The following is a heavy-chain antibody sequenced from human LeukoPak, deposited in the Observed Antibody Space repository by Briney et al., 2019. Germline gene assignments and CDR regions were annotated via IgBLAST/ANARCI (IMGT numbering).Heavy chain of an antibody. CDR2: IRYDGSNK. Sequence: AGGSLRLSCAASGFTFSSYGMHWVRQAPGKGLEWVAFIRYDGSNKYYADSVKGRFTISRDNSKNTPYLQMNSLRAEDTAVYYCAKDGSGSYGGYMDVWGKGTTVTISS. CDR1: GFTFSSYG. J-gene: IGHJ6*03. V-gene: IGHV3-30*02. D-gene: IGHD3-10*01. CDR3: AKDGSGSYGGYMDV.